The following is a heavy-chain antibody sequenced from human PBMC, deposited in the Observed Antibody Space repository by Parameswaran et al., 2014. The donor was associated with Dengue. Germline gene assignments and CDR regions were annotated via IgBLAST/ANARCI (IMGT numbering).Heavy chain of an antibody. Sequence: WVRQAPGQRLEWMGWINAGNGNTKYSQKFQGRVTITRDTSASTAYMELSSLRSEDTAVYYCAREYDSSELVANYYYGMDVWGQGTTVTVSS. D-gene: IGHD3-22*01. J-gene: IGHJ6*02. CDR2: INAGNGNT. V-gene: IGHV1-3*01. CDR3: AREYDSSELVANYYYGMDV.